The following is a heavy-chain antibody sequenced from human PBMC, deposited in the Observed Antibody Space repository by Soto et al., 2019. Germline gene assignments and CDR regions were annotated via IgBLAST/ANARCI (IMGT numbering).Heavy chain of an antibody. CDR2: INAGNGNT. Sequence: QVQLVQSGAEVKKPGASVKVSCKASGYTFTSYAMHWVRQAPGQRLEWMGWINAGNGNTKYSQKFQGRVTITRYTSASTAYMELSSLRSEDTAVYYCAFTRWGSYRYGEPFDYWGQGTLVTVSS. V-gene: IGHV1-3*01. CDR1: GYTFTSYA. D-gene: IGHD3-16*02. J-gene: IGHJ4*02. CDR3: AFTRWGSYRYGEPFDY.